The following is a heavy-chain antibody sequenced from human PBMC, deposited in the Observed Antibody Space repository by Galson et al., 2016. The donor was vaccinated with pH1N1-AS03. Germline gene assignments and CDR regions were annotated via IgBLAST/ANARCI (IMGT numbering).Heavy chain of an antibody. Sequence: SVKVSCKASGYTFTIYDINWVRQAPGQGLEWMGWMNPDSGNTGYAPSFQGRVTITRDTSISTAYMELSSLRSEDTAVYYCARGVVDCSGPACSGTLRFDPWGQGTLVTVSP. CDR3: ARGVVDCSGPACSGTLRFDP. CDR1: GYTFTIYD. CDR2: MNPDSGNT. V-gene: IGHV1-8*03. D-gene: IGHD2-15*01. J-gene: IGHJ5*02.